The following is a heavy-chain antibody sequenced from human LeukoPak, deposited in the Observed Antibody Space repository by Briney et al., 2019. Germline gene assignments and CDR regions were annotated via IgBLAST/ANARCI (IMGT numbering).Heavy chain of an antibody. J-gene: IGHJ4*02. CDR1: GDSISSSSYY. CDR3: AREPTYSSSWYTSCDY. Sequence: SETLSLTCTVSGDSISSSSYYWGWIRQPPGKGLEWIGSIYYSGYTYYNPSVESRVTISVDTSKNQFSLKLSSVTAADTAVYYCAREPTYSSSWYTSCDYWGQGTLVTVSS. CDR2: IYYSGYT. D-gene: IGHD6-13*01. V-gene: IGHV4-39*02.